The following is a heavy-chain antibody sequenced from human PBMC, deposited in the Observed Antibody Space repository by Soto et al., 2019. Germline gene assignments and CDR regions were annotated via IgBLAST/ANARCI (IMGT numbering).Heavy chain of an antibody. Sequence: ASVKVSCKASGGTFSSYTISWVRQVPGQGLEWMGRIIPILGIANYAQKFQGRVTITADKSTSTAYMELSSLRAEETAIYYCTRSGDTIWNHDPEHEYWGLGTLVTVSS. CDR1: GGTFSSYT. CDR2: IIPILGIA. V-gene: IGHV1-69*02. CDR3: TRSGDTIWNHDPEHEY. J-gene: IGHJ4*02. D-gene: IGHD1-1*01.